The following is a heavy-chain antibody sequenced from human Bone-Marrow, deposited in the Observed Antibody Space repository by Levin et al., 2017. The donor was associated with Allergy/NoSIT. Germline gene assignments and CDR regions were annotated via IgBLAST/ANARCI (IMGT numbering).Heavy chain of an antibody. D-gene: IGHD4-17*01. J-gene: IGHJ4*02. CDR2: MNPNSGDT. CDR3: ARGGRFYGDYHY. CDR1: GYTFTSYD. V-gene: IGHV1-8*01. Sequence: ASVKVSCKASGYTFTSYDINWVRQATGQGLEWMGWMNPNSGDTGYAQKFQGRVTMTRDTSVSTAYMELSSLRSEDTAVYYCARGGRFYGDYHYWGQGTLVTVSS.